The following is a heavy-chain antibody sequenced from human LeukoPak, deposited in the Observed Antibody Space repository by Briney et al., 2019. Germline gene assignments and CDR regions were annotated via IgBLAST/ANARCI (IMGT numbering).Heavy chain of an antibody. CDR2: ISSSSSYI. D-gene: IGHD1-26*01. Sequence: GGSLRLSCAASGFTFSSYSMNWVRQAPGKGLEWVSSISSSSSYIYYADSVRGRFTISRDNAKNSLYLQMNSLRAEDTAVYYCARDLLPGGSYCGYWGQGTLVTVSS. V-gene: IGHV3-21*01. CDR3: ARDLLPGGSYCGY. CDR1: GFTFSSYS. J-gene: IGHJ4*02.